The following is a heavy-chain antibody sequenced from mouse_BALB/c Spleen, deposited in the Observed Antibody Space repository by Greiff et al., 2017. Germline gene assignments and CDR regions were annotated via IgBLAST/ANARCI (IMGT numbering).Heavy chain of an antibody. V-gene: IGHV2-2*02. D-gene: IGHD2-3*01. CDR3: ARKGGDGYFYYAMDY. CDR2: IWSGGST. Sequence: QVHVKQSGPGLVQPSQSLSITCTVSGFSLTSYGVHWVRQSPGKGLEWLGVIWSGGSTDYNAAFISRLSISKDNSKSQVFFKMNSLQANDTAIYYCARKGGDGYFYYAMDYWGQGTSVTVSS. J-gene: IGHJ4*01. CDR1: GFSLTSYG.